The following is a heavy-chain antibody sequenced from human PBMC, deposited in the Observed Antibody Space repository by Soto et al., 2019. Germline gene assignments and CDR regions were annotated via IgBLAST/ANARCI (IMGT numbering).Heavy chain of an antibody. Sequence: PGGSLRLSCAASGFTFSSYAMHWVRQAPGKGLEWVAVISYDGSNKYYADSVKGRFTISRDNSKNTLYLQMNSLRAEDTAVYYCARDRFTTARYQFDYWGQGTLVTVSS. CDR3: ARDRFTTARYQFDY. V-gene: IGHV3-30-3*01. D-gene: IGHD6-6*01. CDR1: GFTFSSYA. J-gene: IGHJ4*02. CDR2: ISYDGSNK.